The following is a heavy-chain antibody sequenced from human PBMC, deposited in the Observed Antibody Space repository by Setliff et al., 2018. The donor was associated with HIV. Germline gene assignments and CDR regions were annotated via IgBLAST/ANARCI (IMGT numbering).Heavy chain of an antibody. CDR3: VRDGTQCSRTTCINWVDP. Sequence: PSETLSLTCTVSGDPISTYYWSWVRKPPGKGLEWIGYVYYSGSTSYSPSLRGRVTMSVDPSKNQFSLKLNSVTAADTAMYYCVRDGTQCSRTTCINWVDPWGQGTLVTVSS. V-gene: IGHV4-59*01. J-gene: IGHJ5*02. CDR2: VYYSGST. D-gene: IGHD2-2*01. CDR1: GDPISTYY.